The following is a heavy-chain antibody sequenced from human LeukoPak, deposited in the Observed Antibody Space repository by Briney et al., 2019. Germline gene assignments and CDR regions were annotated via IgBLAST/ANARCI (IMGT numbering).Heavy chain of an antibody. Sequence: GGSLRLSCAASGFTFSSYAMSWVRQAPGKGLEWVSAISGSGGSTYYADSVRGRFTISRDNNKNSLYLQMNSLRTEDTALYYCAKFQDYGGMDIWGQGTMVTVSS. CDR3: AKFQDYGGMDI. CDR1: GFTFSSYA. V-gene: IGHV3-23*01. CDR2: ISGSGGST. J-gene: IGHJ3*02. D-gene: IGHD4-23*01.